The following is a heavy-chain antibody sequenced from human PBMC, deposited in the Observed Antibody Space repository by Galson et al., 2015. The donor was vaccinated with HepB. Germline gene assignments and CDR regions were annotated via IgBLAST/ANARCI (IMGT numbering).Heavy chain of an antibody. V-gene: IGHV3-9*03. CDR2: ISWNSNRI. D-gene: IGHD2/OR15-2a*01. CDR3: VKEGGGVSLIVGNYFDC. CDR1: GFNFDDYA. J-gene: IGHJ4*02. Sequence: SLRLSCAASGFNFDDYAMHWVRQAPGKGLEWVSGISWNSNRIVYADSVKGRFTISRDNAEKSLFLHMNSLRPEDMAIYYCVKEGGGVSLIVGNYFDCWGRGTLITVSS.